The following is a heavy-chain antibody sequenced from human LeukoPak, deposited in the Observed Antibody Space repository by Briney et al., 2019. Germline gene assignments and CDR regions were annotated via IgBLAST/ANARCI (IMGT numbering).Heavy chain of an antibody. D-gene: IGHD6-13*01. CDR3: ARDTYSSSLGY. V-gene: IGHV4-59*01. CDR1: GGSISSYY. CDR2: IYYSGST. Sequence: SETLSLTCTVSGGSISSYYWSWIRQPPGKGLEWIGYIYYSGSTNYNPSLKSRVTISVDTSKNQFSLKLSSVTAADTAVYYCARDTYSSSLGYWGQGTLVTVSS. J-gene: IGHJ4*02.